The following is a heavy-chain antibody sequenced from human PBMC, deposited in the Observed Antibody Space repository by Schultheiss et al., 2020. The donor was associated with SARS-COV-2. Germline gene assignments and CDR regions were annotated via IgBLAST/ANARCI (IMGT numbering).Heavy chain of an antibody. CDR1: GFSLSTSGML. Sequence: SGPTLVKPTQTLTLTCTFSGFSLSTSGMLVSWIRQPPGKALEWLARIDWDDDKFYSTSLKTRLTISKDTSKNQVVLTMTNMDPVDTATYYCARIRRNWNYARGAFDIWCQGTMV. V-gene: IGHV2-70*04. D-gene: IGHD1-7*01. J-gene: IGHJ3*02. CDR3: ARIRRNWNYARGAFDI. CDR2: IDWDDDK.